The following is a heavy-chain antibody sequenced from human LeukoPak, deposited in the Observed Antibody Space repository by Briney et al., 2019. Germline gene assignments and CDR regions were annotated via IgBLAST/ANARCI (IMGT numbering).Heavy chain of an antibody. J-gene: IGHJ3*02. V-gene: IGHV7-4-1*02. CDR3: ARVVDYYDSSGPRGWDAFDI. CDR1: GYTFSSYA. Sequence: ASVKVSCKASGYTFSSYAMNWVRQAPGQGLEFMGWINTYTGNPTYAQAFTGRFVFSLDTSVSTAYLQISSLKAEDTAVYYCARVVDYYDSSGPRGWDAFDIWGQGTMVTVSS. D-gene: IGHD3-22*01. CDR2: INTYTGNP.